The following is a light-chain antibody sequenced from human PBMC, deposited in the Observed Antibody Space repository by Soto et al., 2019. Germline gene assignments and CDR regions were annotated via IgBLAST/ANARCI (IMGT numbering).Light chain of an antibody. CDR3: HQSYITPWT. Sequence: DIQMTQSPSSLSASVGDRVTITCRASQSINNYLNWYQHKPGEAPELLIYAASTSQSGVPSRFSGSGSGTDFTLTNSSLQPEDFGTYYCHQSYITPWTFGQGTKVEIK. CDR2: AAS. J-gene: IGKJ1*01. V-gene: IGKV1-39*01. CDR1: QSINNY.